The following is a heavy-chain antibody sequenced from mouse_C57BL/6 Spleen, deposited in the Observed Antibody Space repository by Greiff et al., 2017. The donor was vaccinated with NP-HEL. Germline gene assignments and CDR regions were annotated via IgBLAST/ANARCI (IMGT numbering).Heavy chain of an antibody. CDR2: ISDGGSYT. CDR3: ARGLRYYAMDY. J-gene: IGHJ4*01. D-gene: IGHD2-12*01. Sequence: EVKLQESGGGLVKPGGSLKLSCAASGFTFSSYAMSWVRQTPEKRLEWVATISDGGSYTYYPDNVKGRFTISRDNAKNNLYLQMSHLKSEDTAMYYCARGLRYYAMDYWGQGTSVTVSS. V-gene: IGHV5-4*03. CDR1: GFTFSSYA.